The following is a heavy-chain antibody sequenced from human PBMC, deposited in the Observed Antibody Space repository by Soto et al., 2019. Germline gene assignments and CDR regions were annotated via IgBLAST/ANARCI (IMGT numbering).Heavy chain of an antibody. CDR2: INPSGGST. CDR3: ARDKARYDFWSGYYTGSEGGDY. CDR1: GYTFTSYY. V-gene: IGHV1-46*03. J-gene: IGHJ4*02. D-gene: IGHD3-3*01. Sequence: ASVKVSCKASGYTFTSYYMHWVRQAPGQGLEWMGIINPSGGSTSYAQKFQGRVTMTRDTSTSTVYMELSSLRSEDTAVYYCARDKARYDFWSGYYTGSEGGDYWGQGTLVTVSS.